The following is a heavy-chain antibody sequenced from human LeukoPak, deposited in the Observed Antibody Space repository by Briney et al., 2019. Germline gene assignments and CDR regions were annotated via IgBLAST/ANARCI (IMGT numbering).Heavy chain of an antibody. CDR2: INHSGST. D-gene: IGHD2-2*01. CDR1: GVSFSGYY. V-gene: IGHV4-34*01. Sequence: SETPSLTSAADGVSFSGYYWSLVRQPPRQGPEWIGEINHSGSTNYNPSLKNRVTISVDTSKNQFSLKLSSVTAADTAVYYCARMTDCSSTSCSNFDYWGQGTLVTVSS. CDR3: ARMTDCSSTSCSNFDY. J-gene: IGHJ4*02.